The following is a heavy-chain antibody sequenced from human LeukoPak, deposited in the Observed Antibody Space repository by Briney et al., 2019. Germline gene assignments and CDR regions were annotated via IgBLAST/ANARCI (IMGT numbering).Heavy chain of an antibody. CDR1: AYTLTSYG. CDR3: ARLDYLDSCGYYPRYHFDS. D-gene: IGHD3-22*01. J-gene: IGHJ4*02. CDR2: ISAYNGNT. V-gene: IGHV1-18*01. Sequence: ASVKVSCKASAYTLTSYGISWVRQAPGQGLEWMGWISAYNGNTNYAQKLQGRVTMTTDTSTSTAYMELRSLRSDDTAVYYCARLDYLDSCGYYPRYHFDSRGQGTLVTVSS.